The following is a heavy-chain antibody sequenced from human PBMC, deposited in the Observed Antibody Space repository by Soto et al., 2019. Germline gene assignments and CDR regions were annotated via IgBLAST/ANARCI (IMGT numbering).Heavy chain of an antibody. J-gene: IGHJ4*02. CDR1: GYTFTSYA. V-gene: IGHV1-3*01. Sequence: QVQLVQSEAEVKKPGASVKVSCKASGYTFTSYAMHWVRQAPGQRLEWMGWINAGNGNTKYSQKFQGRVTITRDTTASTAYMELSRMRSEDTAVYLCARGFLGGRFDYWGQGTVVTVSS. CDR3: ARGFLGGRFDY. CDR2: INAGNGNT. D-gene: IGHD3-16*01.